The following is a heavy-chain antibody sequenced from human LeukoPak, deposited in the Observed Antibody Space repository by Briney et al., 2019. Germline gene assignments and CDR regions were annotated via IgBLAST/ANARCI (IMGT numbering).Heavy chain of an antibody. CDR2: INTNTGNP. D-gene: IGHD3-16*01. CDR3: AREGYYDYVWGSYYPPDY. CDR1: GYTFTSYA. Sequence: ASVKVSCKASGYTFTSYAMNWVRQAPGQGLEWMGWINTNTGNPTYAQGFTGRFVFSLDTSVSTAYLRISSLKAEDTAVYYCAREGYYDYVWGSYYPPDYWGQGTLVTVSS. V-gene: IGHV7-4-1*02. J-gene: IGHJ4*02.